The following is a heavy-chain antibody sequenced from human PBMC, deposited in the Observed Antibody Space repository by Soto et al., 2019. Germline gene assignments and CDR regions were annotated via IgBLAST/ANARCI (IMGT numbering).Heavy chain of an antibody. V-gene: IGHV1-18*01. Sequence: ASVKVSCKASGYTFTSYGISWVRQAPGQGLEWMGWISAYNGNTNYAQKLQGRVTMTTDTSTSTAYMELRSLRSDDTAVYYCARDGAPSTDYYYYYYMDVWGKGTTVTVSS. CDR2: ISAYNGNT. J-gene: IGHJ6*03. CDR3: ARDGAPSTDYYYYYYMDV. D-gene: IGHD2-2*01. CDR1: GYTFTSYG.